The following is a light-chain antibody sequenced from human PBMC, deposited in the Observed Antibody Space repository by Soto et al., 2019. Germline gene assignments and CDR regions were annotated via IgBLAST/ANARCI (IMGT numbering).Light chain of an antibody. V-gene: IGKV1-5*01. CDR3: QQYSNYLTWT. CDR1: QSISRW. Sequence: DIQMTQSPSTLSASVGDRVTITCRASQSISRWLAWYQQRPGKAPKILIFDASILKSGVPSRFSGSGSGTEFTLTISSLQPDDFATYYCQQYSNYLTWTFGQRTQVEVK. CDR2: DAS. J-gene: IGKJ1*01.